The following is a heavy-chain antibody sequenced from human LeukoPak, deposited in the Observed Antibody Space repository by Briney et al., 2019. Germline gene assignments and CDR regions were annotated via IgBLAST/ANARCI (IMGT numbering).Heavy chain of an antibody. Sequence: GGSLRLSCAASGFTFSSYGMSWVRQAPGKGLEWVSAISGSGGSTYYADSVKGRFTISRDNSKNTLYLQMNSLRAEDTAVYYCAKLGCSGGSCHQPLYYFDYWGQGTLVTVSS. J-gene: IGHJ4*02. CDR2: ISGSGGST. D-gene: IGHD2-15*01. CDR1: GFTFSSYG. CDR3: AKLGCSGGSCHQPLYYFDY. V-gene: IGHV3-23*01.